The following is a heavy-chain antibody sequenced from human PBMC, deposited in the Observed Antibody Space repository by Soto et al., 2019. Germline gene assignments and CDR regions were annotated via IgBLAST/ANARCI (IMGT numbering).Heavy chain of an antibody. CDR3: AKGWADF. CDR1: GFTISSYV. V-gene: IGHV3-23*01. Sequence: EVQVLESGGGLVQPGGSLRLSCAASGFTISSYVMSWVRQAPGKGLEWVSGISGGSTYYADSVKGRFTISRDNSKNTLSLEMNRLGGGGTAVYYCAKGWADFLGQGTLVTVSS. CDR2: ISGGST. J-gene: IGHJ4*02. D-gene: IGHD3-16*01.